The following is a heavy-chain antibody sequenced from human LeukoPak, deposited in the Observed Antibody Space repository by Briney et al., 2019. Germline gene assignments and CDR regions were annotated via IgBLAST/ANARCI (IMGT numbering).Heavy chain of an antibody. J-gene: IGHJ4*02. V-gene: IGHV3-11*06. CDR1: GFPFSEYS. CDR3: ARDHNYAFDN. Sequence: GGSLRLSCAASGFPFSEYSMNWVRQAPGKGLEWISYIGVDSGNTKYADSVKGRFTVSGNKARNSLYLQMNSLRVEDTAVYYCARDHNYAFDNWGQGTLVTVSS. CDR2: IGVDSGNT. D-gene: IGHD4-11*01.